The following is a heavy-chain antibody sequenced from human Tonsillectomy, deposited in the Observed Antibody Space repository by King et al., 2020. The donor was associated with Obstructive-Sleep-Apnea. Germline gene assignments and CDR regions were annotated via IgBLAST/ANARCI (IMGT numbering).Heavy chain of an antibody. J-gene: IGHJ4*02. CDR3: ARAPWSSGWYMMASHYFDY. D-gene: IGHD6-19*01. Sequence: VQLQQWGAGLLKPSETLSLTCAVYGGSFSGYYWSWIRQPTGKGLEWIGEINHSGSTNYNPSLKSRVTISVDTSKNQFSLKLSSVTAADTAVYYCARAPWSSGWYMMASHYFDYWGQGTLVTVSS. V-gene: IGHV4-34*01. CDR2: INHSGST. CDR1: GGSFSGYY.